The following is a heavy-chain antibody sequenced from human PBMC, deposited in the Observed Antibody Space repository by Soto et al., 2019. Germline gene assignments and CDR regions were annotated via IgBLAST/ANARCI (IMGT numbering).Heavy chain of an antibody. D-gene: IGHD5-18*01. CDR1: GGSISSGDYY. CDR3: GRGQTAIDV. J-gene: IGHJ6*02. V-gene: IGHV4-30-4*01. CDR2: IYDSGST. Sequence: SETLSLTCTVSGGSISSGDYYWSWIRQPPGKGLEWIGYIYDSGSTYYNASLKSRVTISLDTSKNQFSLKLTSVSAADTAVFYCGRGQTAIDVWGQGTTVTVSS.